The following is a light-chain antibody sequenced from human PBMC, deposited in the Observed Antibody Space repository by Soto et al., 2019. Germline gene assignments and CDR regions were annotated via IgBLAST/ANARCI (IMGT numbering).Light chain of an antibody. Sequence: DIQMTQSPSTLSGSVGDRVTITCRASQTISSWMAWYQQKPGKAPKLLIYKASTLKSGVPSRFSGSGSGTEFTLTIRSLQPDDFATYYCQDYNSYTEAFGLRTKVELK. CDR1: QTISSW. V-gene: IGKV1-5*03. CDR3: QDYNSYTEA. CDR2: KAS. J-gene: IGKJ1*01.